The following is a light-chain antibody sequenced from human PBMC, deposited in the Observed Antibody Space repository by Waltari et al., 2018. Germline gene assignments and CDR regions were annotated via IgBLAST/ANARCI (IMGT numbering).Light chain of an antibody. Sequence: QSALTQPASVSGSPGQSITISCTGTSSDVGGYNYVSWYQQHPGKAPKLMIYDVSKRPSGVSNRVSGSKSGNTASLTISGLQADDEADYYCSSYTSSSAWVFGGGTKLTVL. CDR2: DVS. CDR3: SSYTSSSAWV. CDR1: SSDVGGYNY. J-gene: IGLJ3*02. V-gene: IGLV2-14*01.